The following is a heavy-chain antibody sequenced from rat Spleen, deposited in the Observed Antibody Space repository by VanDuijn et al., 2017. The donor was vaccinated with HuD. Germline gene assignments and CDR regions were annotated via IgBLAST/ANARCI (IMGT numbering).Heavy chain of an antibody. V-gene: IGHV5-29*01. CDR3: ARAGDLRDWYFDF. J-gene: IGHJ1*01. D-gene: IGHD2-2*01. Sequence: EVQLVESDGGLVQPGRSLKLSCAASGFTFTDFYMAWVRQAPTKGLEWVATISSDGGRNFYRDSVKGRFTISRDNAKSPLYLQMDSLRSGDTATYYWARAGDLRDWYFDFWGPGTMVTVSS. CDR1: GFTFTDFY. CDR2: ISSDGGRN.